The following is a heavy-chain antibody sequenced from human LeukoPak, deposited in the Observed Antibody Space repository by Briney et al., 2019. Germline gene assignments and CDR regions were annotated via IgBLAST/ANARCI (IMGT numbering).Heavy chain of an antibody. CDR1: GASVSSNSYH. Sequence: SETLSLTCTVSGASVSSNSYHWSWIRQAPGKGLEWIGHSGNSDYKPSLKSRITMSTDTSNNRFSPNLVSVTAADTAVYYCATYYVGAGGRGHWGPGTLVTVSS. D-gene: IGHD3-16*01. CDR2: HSGNS. CDR3: ATYYVGAGGRGH. J-gene: IGHJ4*02. V-gene: IGHV4-61*03.